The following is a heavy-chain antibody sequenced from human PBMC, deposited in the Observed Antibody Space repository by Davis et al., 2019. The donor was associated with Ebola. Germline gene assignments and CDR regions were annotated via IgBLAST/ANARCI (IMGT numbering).Heavy chain of an antibody. D-gene: IGHD2-8*02. CDR2: ISHSGSV. Sequence: PGGSLRLSCDASGYFISSGYYWGWIRQPPGRGLEWVGTISHSGSVYYNPPLKSRVTISVDTSKNRFTLNLTSVTAADTAVYYCARESRRGSGFDTWGRGMMVTVSS. CDR3: ARESRRGSGFDT. CDR1: GYFISSGYY. V-gene: IGHV4-38-2*02. J-gene: IGHJ4*02.